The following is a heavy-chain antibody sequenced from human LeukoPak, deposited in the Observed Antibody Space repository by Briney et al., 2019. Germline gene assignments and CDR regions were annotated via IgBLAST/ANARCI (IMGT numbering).Heavy chain of an antibody. CDR3: ARSRRRDGYKPDAFDI. V-gene: IGHV3-23*01. J-gene: IGHJ3*02. D-gene: IGHD5-24*01. CDR1: GFTFSSYA. Sequence: GGSLRLSCAASGFTFSSYAMSWVRQAPGKGLEWVSAISGSGGSTYYADSVKGRFTISRDNSKNTLYLQMNSLRAEDTAVYYCARSRRRDGYKPDAFDIWGQGTMVTVSS. CDR2: ISGSGGST.